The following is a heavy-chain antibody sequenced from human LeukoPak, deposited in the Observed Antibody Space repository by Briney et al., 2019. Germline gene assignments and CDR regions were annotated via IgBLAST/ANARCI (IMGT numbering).Heavy chain of an antibody. CDR2: ISAYNGNT. D-gene: IGHD4-17*01. CDR1: GSTFPIYG. J-gene: IGHJ4*02. Sequence: GSVQVSCKASGSTFPIYGISWVRPAPGQGLEWMGWISAYNGNTNNSQKLQGRVTMTTDTSTSTAYMELNRLTSDDTAVYYCARGVTVSDDYGDYEVLDYWGQGPLVTVSS. V-gene: IGHV1-18*01. CDR3: ARGVTVSDDYGDYEVLDY.